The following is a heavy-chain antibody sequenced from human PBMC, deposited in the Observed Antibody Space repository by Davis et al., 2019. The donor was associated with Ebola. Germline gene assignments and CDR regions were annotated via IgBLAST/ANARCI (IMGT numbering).Heavy chain of an antibody. V-gene: IGHV1-18*04. CDR3: ASSSIAARLPDY. J-gene: IGHJ4*02. CDR1: GYTFTDYY. D-gene: IGHD6-6*01. CDR2: ISAYNGNT. Sequence: ASVKVSCKASGYTFTDYYMHWVRQAPGQGLEWMGWISAYNGNTNYAQKLQGRVTMTTDTSTSTAYMELRSLRSDDTAVYYCASSSIAARLPDYWGQGTPVTVSS.